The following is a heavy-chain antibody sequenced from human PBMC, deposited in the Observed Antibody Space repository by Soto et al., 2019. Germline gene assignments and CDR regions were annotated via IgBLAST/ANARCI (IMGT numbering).Heavy chain of an antibody. Sequence: PSETLSLTCAVYGESFTGCYWSWIRQPPGKGLEWIGEINHSGSTNYNPSLKSRGTISVDTSKNQFSLKMTSVTAADTAVYYCARGGGTFDIWGQGTMVTVSS. D-gene: IGHD3-16*01. CDR2: INHSGST. CDR1: GESFTGCY. CDR3: ARGGGTFDI. V-gene: IGHV4-34*01. J-gene: IGHJ3*02.